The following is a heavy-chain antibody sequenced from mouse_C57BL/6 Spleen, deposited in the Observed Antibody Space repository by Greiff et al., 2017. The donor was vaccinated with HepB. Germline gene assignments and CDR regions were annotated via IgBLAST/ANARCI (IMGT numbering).Heavy chain of an antibody. V-gene: IGHV8-8*01. CDR2: IWWDDDK. J-gene: IGHJ1*03. CDR3: AGGDYDVYGYFDV. Sequence: ESGPGILQPSQTLSLTCSFSGFSLSTFGMGVGWIRQPSGKGLEWLAHIWWDDDKYYNPALKSRPTISKDTSKNQVFLKIANADTADTATYYCAGGDYDVYGYFDVWGTGTTVTVSS. CDR1: GFSLSTFGMG. D-gene: IGHD2-4*01.